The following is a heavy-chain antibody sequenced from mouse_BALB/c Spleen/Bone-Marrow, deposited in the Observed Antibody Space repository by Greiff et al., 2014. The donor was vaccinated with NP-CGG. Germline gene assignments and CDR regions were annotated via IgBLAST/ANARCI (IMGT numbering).Heavy chain of an antibody. CDR2: ISSGGSYT. Sequence: EVQVVESAGGLVKPGGSLKLSSAASGFTFSSYAMSWVRQTPEKRLEWVATISSGGSYTYYPDSVKGRFTISRDNAKNTLYLQMSSLRSEDTAMYYCARPPYYGSSEWYFDVWGAGTTVTVSS. V-gene: IGHV5-9-3*01. J-gene: IGHJ1*01. D-gene: IGHD1-1*01. CDR1: GFTFSSYA. CDR3: ARPPYYGSSEWYFDV.